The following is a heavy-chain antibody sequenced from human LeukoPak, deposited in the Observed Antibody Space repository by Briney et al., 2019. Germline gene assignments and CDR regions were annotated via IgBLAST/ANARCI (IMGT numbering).Heavy chain of an antibody. V-gene: IGHV1-2*02. CDR1: GYTFISYG. D-gene: IGHD6-13*01. J-gene: IGHJ4*02. Sequence: GASVKVSCKASGYTFISYGISWARQAPGQGLEWMGWINPNSGGTNYAQKFQGRVTMTRDTSISTAYMELSRLRSDDTAVYYCAREGYSSSWYELGDYWGQGTLVTVSS. CDR2: INPNSGGT. CDR3: AREGYSSSWYELGDY.